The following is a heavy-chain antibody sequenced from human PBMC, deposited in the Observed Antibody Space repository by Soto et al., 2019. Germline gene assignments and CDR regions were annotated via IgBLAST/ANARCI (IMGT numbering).Heavy chain of an antibody. D-gene: IGHD6-19*01. CDR2: TYYRSNWRH. J-gene: IGHJ4*02. CDR3: ARGVAGSGFDL. CDR1: GDSVSSNTAA. V-gene: IGHV6-1*01. Sequence: SQTLSLTCAISGDSVSSNTAAWNWIRSSPSRGLEWLGRTYYRSNWRHDYAVSVKSRITVNPDTSKNHFSLQLNTVTPDDTAVYYCARGVAGSGFDLWGQGTLVTVSS.